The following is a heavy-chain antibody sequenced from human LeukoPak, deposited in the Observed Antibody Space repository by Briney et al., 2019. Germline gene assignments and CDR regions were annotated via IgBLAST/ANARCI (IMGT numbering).Heavy chain of an antibody. J-gene: IGHJ4*02. CDR3: ATDHGSTDLDY. V-gene: IGHV1-24*01. CDR1: GYTLTELS. CDR2: FYPEDGDT. D-gene: IGHD2-2*03. Sequence: ASVKVSCKVSGYTLTELSMHWVRQAPGKGGEWMGGFYPEDGDTIYAQQFQGRVTMTEDTSTDTAYMELSSLRSEDTAVYYCATDHGSTDLDYWGQGTLVTVSS.